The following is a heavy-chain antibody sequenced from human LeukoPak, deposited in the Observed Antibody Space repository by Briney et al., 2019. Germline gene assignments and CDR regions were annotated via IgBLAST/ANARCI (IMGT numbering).Heavy chain of an antibody. CDR1: GYTFNSYY. V-gene: IGHV1-46*02. D-gene: IGHD6-19*01. CDR2: INPSSGST. J-gene: IGHJ4*02. Sequence: ASVKVSCKASGYTFNSYYMHWVRQAPGQGLEGMGIINPSSGSTSYAQNFQGRVTMTRDTSTSTVYMGLSSLRSEDTAVYYCASSSSGWEQRAPFDYWGQGTQVTVSS. CDR3: ASSSSGWEQRAPFDY.